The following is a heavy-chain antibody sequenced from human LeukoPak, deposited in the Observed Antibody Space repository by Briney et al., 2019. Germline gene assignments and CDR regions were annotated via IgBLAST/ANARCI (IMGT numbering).Heavy chain of an antibody. CDR1: GGSISSGGYY. Sequence: SETLSLTCTVSGGSISSGGYYWSWIRQPPGKGLEWIGYIYHSGSTYYNPSLKSRVTISVDRPKNQFSLKLSSVTAADTAVYYCARDGRIAARPLYYYMDVWGKGTTVTVSS. V-gene: IGHV4-30-2*01. D-gene: IGHD6-6*01. CDR2: IYHSGST. CDR3: ARDGRIAARPLYYYMDV. J-gene: IGHJ6*03.